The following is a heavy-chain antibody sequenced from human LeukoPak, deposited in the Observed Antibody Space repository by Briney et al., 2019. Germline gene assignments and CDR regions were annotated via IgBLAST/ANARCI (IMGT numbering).Heavy chain of an antibody. V-gene: IGHV4-61*05. Sequence: SETLSLTCTVSGGSISSSSYYWGWIRQPPGKGLEWIGYIYYSGSTNYNPSLKSRVTISVDTSKNQFSLKLSSVTAADTAVYYCARGLKGLLARRAFDIWGQGTMVTVSS. CDR2: IYYSGST. CDR3: ARGLKGLLARRAFDI. CDR1: GGSISSSSYY. J-gene: IGHJ3*02. D-gene: IGHD2-15*01.